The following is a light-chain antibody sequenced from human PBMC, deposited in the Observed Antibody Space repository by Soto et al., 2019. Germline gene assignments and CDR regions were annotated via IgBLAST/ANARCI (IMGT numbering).Light chain of an antibody. J-gene: IGLJ2*01. CDR1: SGDVGGYNF. CDR2: DVS. Sequence: QSALTQPRSVSGSPGQSVTISCTGTSGDVGGYNFVSWYQQHPGKVPTLVVFDVSHRHSGVPDRFSGSKSGNTASLTISGLQAEDEADYYCCSYGGSYTWVFGGATKLPVL. CDR3: CSYGGSYTWV. V-gene: IGLV2-11*01.